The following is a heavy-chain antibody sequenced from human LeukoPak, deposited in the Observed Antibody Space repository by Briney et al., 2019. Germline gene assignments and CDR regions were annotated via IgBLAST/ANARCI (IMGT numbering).Heavy chain of an antibody. CDR1: GGSISSYY. V-gene: IGHV4-4*09. CDR2: IYTSGST. CDR3: ARRYGGYDY. Sequence: SETLSPTCTVSGGSISSYYWSWIRQPPGKGLEWIGYIYTSGSTNYNPSLKSRVTISVDTSKNQFSLKLSSVTAADTAVYYCARRYGGYDYWGQGTLVTVSS. D-gene: IGHD5-12*01. J-gene: IGHJ4*02.